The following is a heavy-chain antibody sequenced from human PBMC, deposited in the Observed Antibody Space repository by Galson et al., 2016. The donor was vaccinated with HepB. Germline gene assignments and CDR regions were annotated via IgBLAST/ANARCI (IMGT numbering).Heavy chain of an antibody. V-gene: IGHV4-30-4*01. CDR1: GGSINSGEFY. CDR3: ASATTVTTYWYFDL. CDR2: VCYSGFP. D-gene: IGHD4-17*01. Sequence: TLSLTCTVSGGSINSGEFYWSWIRQPPGKGLEWIGYVCYSGFPYYKPSLKSRVTITLDTSKSQFSLHLNSVTAADAAVYYCASATTVTTYWYFDLWGRGTLVTVSS. J-gene: IGHJ2*01.